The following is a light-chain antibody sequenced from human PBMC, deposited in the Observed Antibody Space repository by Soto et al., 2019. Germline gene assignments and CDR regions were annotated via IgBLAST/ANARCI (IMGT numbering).Light chain of an antibody. J-gene: IGKJ5*01. CDR3: QQYGSSPIT. Sequence: EIVLTQSPATLPLSPWERATLSFRASQSVSSYLAWYQQKPGQAPRLLIYDASNRATGIPARFSGSGSGTDFTLTISRLEPEDFAVYYCQQYGSSPITFGQGTRLEI. V-gene: IGKV3-11*01. CDR1: QSVSSY. CDR2: DAS.